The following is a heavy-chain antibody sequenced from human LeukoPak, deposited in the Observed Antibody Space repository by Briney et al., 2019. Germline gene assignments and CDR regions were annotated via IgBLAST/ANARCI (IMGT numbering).Heavy chain of an antibody. V-gene: IGHV1-69*04. Sequence: SVKVSCKASGGTFSSYAISWVRQAPGQGLEWMGRIIPILGIANYAQKFQGRVTMTRNTSISTAYMELSSLRSEDTAVYYCARGLWRDGYNFFNYWGQGTLVTVSS. D-gene: IGHD5-24*01. CDR1: GGTFSSYA. J-gene: IGHJ4*02. CDR3: ARGLWRDGYNFFNY. CDR2: IIPILGIA.